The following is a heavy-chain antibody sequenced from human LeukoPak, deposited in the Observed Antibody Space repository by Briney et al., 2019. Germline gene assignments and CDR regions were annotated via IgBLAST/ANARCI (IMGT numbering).Heavy chain of an antibody. CDR3: ARDRRWLQDDAFYS. Sequence: GGPLRLSCGASGFTFSSYWMSWVRQAPGKGGEGVGNIKQEGREKYYVDSVKGRFTIYRDNAKNTLYLKMNSLRAEDTALYYCARDRRWLQDDAFYSWGQGTMVTVSS. CDR2: IKQEGREK. CDR1: GFTFSSYW. D-gene: IGHD5-24*01. V-gene: IGHV3-7*01. J-gene: IGHJ3*02.